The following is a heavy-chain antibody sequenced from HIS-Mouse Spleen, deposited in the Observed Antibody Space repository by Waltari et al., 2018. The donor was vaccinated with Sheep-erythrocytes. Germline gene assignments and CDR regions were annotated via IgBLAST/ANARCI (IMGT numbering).Heavy chain of an antibody. CDR3: ARGYYDFWSGSALGAFDI. CDR2: INPNSGGT. J-gene: IGHJ3*02. CDR1: GYTFTGYY. D-gene: IGHD3-3*01. V-gene: IGHV1-2*02. Sequence: QVQLVQSGAEVKKPGASVKVSCKAPGYTFTGYYMHWVRQAPGQGLEWMGWINPNSGGTNYAQKFQGRVTMTRDTSISTAYMELSRLRSDDTAVYYCARGYYDFWSGSALGAFDIWGQGTMVTVSS.